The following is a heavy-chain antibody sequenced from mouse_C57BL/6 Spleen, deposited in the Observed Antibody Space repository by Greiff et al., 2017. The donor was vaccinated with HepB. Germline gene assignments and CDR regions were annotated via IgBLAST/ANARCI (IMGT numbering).Heavy chain of an antibody. CDR1: GYTFTDYE. D-gene: IGHD1-1*01. CDR3: TRGGTVVGTDY. J-gene: IGHJ2*01. Sequence: LVESGAELVRPGASVTLSCKASGYTFTDYEMHWVKQTPVHGLEWIGAIDPETGGTAYNQKFKGKAILTADKSSSTAYMELRSLTSEDSAVYYCTRGGTVVGTDYWGQGTTLTVSS. CDR2: IDPETGGT. V-gene: IGHV1-15*01.